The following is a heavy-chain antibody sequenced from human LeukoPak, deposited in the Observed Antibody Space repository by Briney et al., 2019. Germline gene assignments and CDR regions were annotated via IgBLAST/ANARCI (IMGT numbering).Heavy chain of an antibody. J-gene: IGHJ4*02. Sequence: GESLKISCKGSGYSFTSYWIGWVRQMPGKGLEWMGIIYPGDSDTRYSPSFQGQVTISADKSISTAYLQWSSLKASDTAMYYCARLEGHFRWYSSGLNFDYWGQGTLVTVSS. V-gene: IGHV5-51*01. CDR1: GYSFTSYW. CDR2: IYPGDSDT. CDR3: ARLEGHFRWYSSGLNFDY. D-gene: IGHD6-19*01.